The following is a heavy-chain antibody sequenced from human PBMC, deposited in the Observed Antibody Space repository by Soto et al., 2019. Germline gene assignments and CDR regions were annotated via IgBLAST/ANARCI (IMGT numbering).Heavy chain of an antibody. D-gene: IGHD1-26*01. V-gene: IGHV1-18*04. J-gene: IGHJ4*02. CDR3: ARVPKTVGATHFDS. CDR1: GYTFINYG. CDR2: ISAYSGNT. Sequence: QVQLVQSGGEVKKPGASVKVSCKASGYTFINYGIIWVRQAPGQGLEWMGWISAYSGNTNYAQKLQGRVTMTTDTSTSTAYMELRSLRSDDTAVYYCARVPKTVGATHFDSWGQGTLVTVSS.